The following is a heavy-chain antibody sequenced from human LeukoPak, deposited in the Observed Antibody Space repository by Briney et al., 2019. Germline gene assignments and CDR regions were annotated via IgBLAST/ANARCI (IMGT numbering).Heavy chain of an antibody. CDR2: ISGSGGDT. J-gene: IGHJ1*01. Sequence: GGSLRLSCAGSGFMFSNHAMSWVRQAPGKGLDWVSAISGSGGDTYYADSVKGRFTISRDNSKNTLYLQMNSLRAEDTAVYYCAKDLWFGEPWGQGTLVTVSS. CDR1: GFMFSNHA. V-gene: IGHV3-23*01. D-gene: IGHD3-10*01. CDR3: AKDLWFGEP.